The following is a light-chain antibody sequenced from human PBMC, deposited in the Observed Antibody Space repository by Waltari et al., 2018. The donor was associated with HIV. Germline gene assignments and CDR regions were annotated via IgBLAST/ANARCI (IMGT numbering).Light chain of an antibody. J-gene: IGLJ1*01. V-gene: IGLV1-47*02. CDR1: TSNIGTNS. Sequence: QSVLTQPSSASGTPGQRVTISCSGSTSNIGTNSVFWYQQLPGTAPKLLIFNNDRRPSGVPDRFSASKSGTSASLAISGLRSEDEADYFCAAWDHSRSGFYVFGTGTKVTV. CDR3: AAWDHSRSGFYV. CDR2: NND.